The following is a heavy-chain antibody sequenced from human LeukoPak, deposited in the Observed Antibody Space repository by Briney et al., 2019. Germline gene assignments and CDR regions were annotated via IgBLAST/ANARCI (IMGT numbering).Heavy chain of an antibody. Sequence: PGGSLRLSCAASGFTFSDHYIDWVRQAPGKGLEWVSVIHSDGTTNYGDSVKGRFTISRDHSKNTLYLQMNSLRAEDTAVYYCARDRNWAYDTSGLNAFDIWGQGTMVTVSS. V-gene: IGHV3-66*01. CDR1: GFTFSDHY. CDR2: IHSDGTT. D-gene: IGHD3-22*01. J-gene: IGHJ3*02. CDR3: ARDRNWAYDTSGLNAFDI.